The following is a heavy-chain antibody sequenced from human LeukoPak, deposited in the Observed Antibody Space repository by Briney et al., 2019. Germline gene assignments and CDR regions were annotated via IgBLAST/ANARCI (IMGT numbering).Heavy chain of an antibody. J-gene: IGHJ5*02. CDR1: GGSFSGYY. V-gene: IGHV4-34*01. D-gene: IGHD2-2*02. Sequence: PSETLSLTCAVYGGSFSGYYWSWIRQPPGKGLEWIGEINHSGSTNYNPSLKSRVTISVDTSKNQFSLKLSSVTAADTAVYYCARLEVRFNCSSTSCYTAGRWFDPWGQGTLVTVSS. CDR2: INHSGST. CDR3: ARLEVRFNCSSTSCYTAGRWFDP.